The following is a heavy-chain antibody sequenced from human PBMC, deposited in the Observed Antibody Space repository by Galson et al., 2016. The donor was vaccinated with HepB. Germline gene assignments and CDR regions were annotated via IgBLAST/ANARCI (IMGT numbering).Heavy chain of an antibody. V-gene: IGHV1-3*01. Sequence: SVKVSCKAPGYTFTNYAMHWVRQAPGQRLEWMGWINPGNGDTKYSQKFQGRVTISRETSASTAYMELSSLISEDTAVYYCAREGSYYTLDYWGQGTLVTVSS. CDR2: INPGNGDT. J-gene: IGHJ4*02. CDR3: AREGSYYTLDY. CDR1: GYTFTNYA. D-gene: IGHD1-26*01.